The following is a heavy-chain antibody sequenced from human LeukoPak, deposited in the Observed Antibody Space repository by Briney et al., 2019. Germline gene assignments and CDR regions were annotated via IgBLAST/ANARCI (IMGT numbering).Heavy chain of an antibody. D-gene: IGHD2-15*01. Sequence: PGGSLRLSCAASGFTFSSYGMHWVRQAPGKGLEWVAVIWYDGSGKYYAESVKGRFTISRDNSKNTLYLQMNSLRAEDTAVYYCARDRWRSGGSGGGDYWGQGTLVTVSS. V-gene: IGHV3-33*01. CDR3: ARDRWRSGGSGGGDY. CDR1: GFTFSSYG. CDR2: IWYDGSGK. J-gene: IGHJ4*02.